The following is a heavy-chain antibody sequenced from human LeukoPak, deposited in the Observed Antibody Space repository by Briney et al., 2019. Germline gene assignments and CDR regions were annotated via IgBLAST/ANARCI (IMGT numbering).Heavy chain of an antibody. CDR1: GYTFITYD. CDR2: MSPSNGDT. D-gene: IGHD6-13*01. Sequence: ASVKVSCKASGYTFITYDINWVRQAPGQGLEWMGWMSPSNGDTGVSQKFRGRVSLTRNTSISTAYLDLTGLESEDTAVYYCSRGRAAVIDTWGQGTLLAVPS. J-gene: IGHJ5*02. V-gene: IGHV1-8*01. CDR3: SRGRAAVIDT.